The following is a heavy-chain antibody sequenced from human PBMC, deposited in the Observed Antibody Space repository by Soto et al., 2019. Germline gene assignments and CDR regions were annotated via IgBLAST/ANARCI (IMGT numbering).Heavy chain of an antibody. CDR2: ISYDGSNK. J-gene: IGHJ4*02. D-gene: IGHD5-18*01. Sequence: QVQLVESGGGVVQPGRSLRLSCAASGFTFSSYGMHWVRQAPGKGLEWVAVISYDGSNKYYADSVKGRFTISRDNSKNTLYLQMNSLRAEDTAVYYCAKGNPDTAMYPAPFDYWGQGTLVTVSS. CDR1: GFTFSSYG. V-gene: IGHV3-30*18. CDR3: AKGNPDTAMYPAPFDY.